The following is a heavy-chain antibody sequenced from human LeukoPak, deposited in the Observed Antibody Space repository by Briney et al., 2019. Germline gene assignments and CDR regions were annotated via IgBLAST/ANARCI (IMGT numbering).Heavy chain of an antibody. CDR2: IYTSGST. Sequence: PSETLSLTCTVSGGSMTSYYWSWIRQPAGKGLEWIGRIYTSGSTNYNPSLKSRVTMSVDTSKNQFSLELRSVTAADTALYYCARDYNDISTGCFDYWGQGTLVTVSP. J-gene: IGHJ4*02. CDR1: GGSMTSYY. V-gene: IGHV4-4*07. D-gene: IGHD3-9*01. CDR3: ARDYNDISTGCFDY.